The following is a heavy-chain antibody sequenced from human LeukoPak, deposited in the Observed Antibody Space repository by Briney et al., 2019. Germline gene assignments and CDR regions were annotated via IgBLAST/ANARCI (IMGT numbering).Heavy chain of an antibody. V-gene: IGHV1-18*01. CDR3: ARGGLRYFDWLFHQVDY. CDR1: GYTFTSYG. D-gene: IGHD3-9*01. Sequence: ASVKVSCKASGYTFTSYGISWVRQAPGQGLEWMGWISAYNGNTNYAQKLQGRVTMTTDTSTSTAYMELRSLRSDDTAVYYCARGGLRYFDWLFHQVDYWGQGTLVTVSS. CDR2: ISAYNGNT. J-gene: IGHJ4*02.